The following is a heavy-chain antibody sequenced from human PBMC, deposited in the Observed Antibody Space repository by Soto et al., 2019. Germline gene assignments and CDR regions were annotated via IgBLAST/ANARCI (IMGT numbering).Heavy chain of an antibody. D-gene: IGHD2-15*01. CDR3: ARSCSGGRCYTSRYAFDI. Sequence: EVQLVESGGGLVKPGGSLRLSCAASGFTFSSYSMNWVRQAPGKGLEWVSSISSSSSYIYYADSVKGRFTISRDNAKNSLYLQMNSLRAEDTAVYYFARSCSGGRCYTSRYAFDIWGQGTMVTVSS. J-gene: IGHJ3*02. V-gene: IGHV3-21*01. CDR1: GFTFSSYS. CDR2: ISSSSSYI.